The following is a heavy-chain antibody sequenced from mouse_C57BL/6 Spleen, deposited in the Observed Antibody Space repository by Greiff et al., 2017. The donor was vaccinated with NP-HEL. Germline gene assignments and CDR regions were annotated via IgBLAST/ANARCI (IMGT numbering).Heavy chain of an antibody. CDR1: GYTFTSYG. CDR3: ARAGLLRSPYYFDY. CDR2: IYPRSGNT. D-gene: IGHD1-1*01. J-gene: IGHJ2*01. V-gene: IGHV1-81*01. Sequence: QVQLQQSGAELARPGASVKLSCKASGYTFTSYGISWVKQRTGQGLEWIGEIYPRSGNTYYNEKFKGKATLTADKSSSTAYMELRSLTSEDSAVYFCARAGLLRSPYYFDYWGQGTTLTVSS.